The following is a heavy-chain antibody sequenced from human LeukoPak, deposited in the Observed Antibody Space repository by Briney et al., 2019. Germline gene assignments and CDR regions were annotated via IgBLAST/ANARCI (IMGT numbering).Heavy chain of an antibody. CDR3: ARSARVVVTGH. Sequence: PGGSLRLSCAASGFTFSGYWMHWVRQAPGKGLVWVSRINSDGSSTSYADSVKGRFTISRDNAKNTLYLQMNSLRAEDTAVYYCARSARVVVTGHWGQGTLVTVSS. CDR1: GFTFSGYW. V-gene: IGHV3-74*01. CDR2: INSDGSST. J-gene: IGHJ4*02. D-gene: IGHD2-21*02.